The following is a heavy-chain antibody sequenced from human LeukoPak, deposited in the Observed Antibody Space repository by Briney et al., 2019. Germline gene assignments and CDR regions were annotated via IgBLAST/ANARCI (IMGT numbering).Heavy chain of an antibody. Sequence: PSETLSLTCAVSGDSVRSYYWSWIRQPPGQGLEWLGHINDRGSTNYNPSLQGRVTISIDTSKNQFSLKVNSVTAADTAVYYCVRDSRYGSGWFEDGLDFWGQGTTVTVSS. V-gene: IGHV4-59*02. CDR1: GDSVRSYY. CDR2: INDRGST. D-gene: IGHD6-13*01. J-gene: IGHJ6*02. CDR3: VRDSRYGSGWFEDGLDF.